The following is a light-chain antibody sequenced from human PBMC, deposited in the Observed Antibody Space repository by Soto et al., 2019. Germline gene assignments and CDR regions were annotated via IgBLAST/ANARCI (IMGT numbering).Light chain of an antibody. CDR2: EGS. CDR3: CSYAGSSTSLYV. Sequence: QSVLTQPASVSGSPGQSITISCTGTSSDVGSYNLVSWYQQHPGKAPKLMIYEGSKRPSGVSNRFSGSKSGNTASLTISGLQAEDEADYYCCSYAGSSTSLYVFGTGTKPPS. J-gene: IGLJ1*01. CDR1: SSDVGSYNL. V-gene: IGLV2-23*01.